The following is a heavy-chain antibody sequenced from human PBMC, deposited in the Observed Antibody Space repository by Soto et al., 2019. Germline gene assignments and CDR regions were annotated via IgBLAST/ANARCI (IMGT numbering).Heavy chain of an antibody. V-gene: IGHV1-69*01. D-gene: IGHD6-13*01. Sequence: QVQLVQSGAEVKKPGSSVKVSCKASGGTFSSYAISWVRQAPGQGLEWMGGIIPIFGTANYAQKFQGRVTITADESTSTADMELSSLRSEDTAVYYCARDIAAAAGYGMDVWGQGTTVTVSS. CDR2: IIPIFGTA. CDR1: GGTFSSYA. CDR3: ARDIAAAAGYGMDV. J-gene: IGHJ6*02.